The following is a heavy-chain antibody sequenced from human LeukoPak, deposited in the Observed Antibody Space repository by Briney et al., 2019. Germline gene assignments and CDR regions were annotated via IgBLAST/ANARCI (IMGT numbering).Heavy chain of an antibody. CDR2: TYYRSKWYN. Sequence: SQTLSLTCAISGDSVSSNSAAWNWIRQSPSRGLEWLGRTYYRSKWYNDYAVSVKSRITTNPDTSKNQFSLQLNSVTPEDTAVYYCARSEGLDWGYAFDIWGQGTMVTVSS. CDR3: ARSEGLDWGYAFDI. D-gene: IGHD7-27*01. V-gene: IGHV6-1*01. J-gene: IGHJ3*02. CDR1: GDSVSSNSAA.